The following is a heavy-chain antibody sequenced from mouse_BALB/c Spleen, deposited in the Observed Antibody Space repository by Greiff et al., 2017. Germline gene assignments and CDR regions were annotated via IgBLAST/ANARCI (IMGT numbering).Heavy chain of an antibody. CDR1: GFAFSSYD. CDR3: ARRGGGYAMDY. V-gene: IGHV5-12-1*01. CDR2: ISSGGGST. Sequence: EVNVVESGGGLVKPGGSLKLSCAASGFAFSSYDMSWVRQTPEKRLEWVAYISSGGGSTYYPDTVKGRFTISRDNAKNTLYLQMSSLKSEDTAMYYCARRGGGYAMDYWGQGTSVTVSS. J-gene: IGHJ4*01.